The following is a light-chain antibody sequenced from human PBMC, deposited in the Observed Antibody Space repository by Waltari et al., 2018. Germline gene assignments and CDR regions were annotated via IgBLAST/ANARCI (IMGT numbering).Light chain of an antibody. V-gene: IGKV3-15*01. CDR2: GAS. Sequence: DIVMTQSPATLSVSPGERATLSCRASQSIGSNLAWYQHKPGQAPSFLIYGASTRATGIPARFSGSGSGTEFTLTISSLQAEDVAVYYCQQYYSTPHTFGQGTKLEIK. CDR3: QQYYSTPHT. J-gene: IGKJ2*01. CDR1: QSIGSN.